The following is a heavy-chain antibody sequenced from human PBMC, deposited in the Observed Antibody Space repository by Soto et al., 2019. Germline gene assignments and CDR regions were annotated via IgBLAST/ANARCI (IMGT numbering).Heavy chain of an antibody. V-gene: IGHV4-59*01. D-gene: IGHD6-13*01. CDR2: IHYSVST. J-gene: IGHJ6*02. CDR1: GGSISSYY. Sequence: PSETLSLTCTVSGGSISSYYWNWIRQSPGKGLEWIGYIHYSVSTNHNPSLKSRVTISVDTSKNQFSLKLRSVTAADTAMYYCAGRIWYDFYYYYVFDVWGQGTTVTSP. CDR3: AGRIWYDFYYYYVFDV.